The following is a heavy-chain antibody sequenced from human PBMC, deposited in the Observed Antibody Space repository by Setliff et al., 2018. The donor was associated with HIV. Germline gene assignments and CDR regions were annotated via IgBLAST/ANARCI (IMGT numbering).Heavy chain of an antibody. D-gene: IGHD1-26*01. J-gene: IGHJ3*02. CDR2: IYHNGNT. CDR1: GGSTSSSSYY. V-gene: IGHV4-39*07. Sequence: LSLTCTVAGGSTSSSSYYWGWIRQPPGMGLEWIASIYHNGNTYYNPSLKSRVTMSVDTSKNQFSLELSSVTAADTAVYYCAKTSVGATGLYAFDIWGQGTMVTVSS. CDR3: AKTSVGATGLYAFDI.